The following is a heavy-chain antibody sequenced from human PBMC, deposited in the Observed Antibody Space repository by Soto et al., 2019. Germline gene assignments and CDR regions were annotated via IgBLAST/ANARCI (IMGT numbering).Heavy chain of an antibody. Sequence: PSETLSLTCTFSGCSISSYYWSRIRQPPGKGLEWIGYIYYSGSTNYNPSLKSRVTISVDTSKNQFSLKLSSVTAADTAVYYCARARGGYIGYWGQGTLVTVSS. V-gene: IGHV4-59*01. CDR1: GCSISSYY. CDR2: IYYSGST. J-gene: IGHJ4*02. CDR3: ARARGGYIGY. D-gene: IGHD2-15*01.